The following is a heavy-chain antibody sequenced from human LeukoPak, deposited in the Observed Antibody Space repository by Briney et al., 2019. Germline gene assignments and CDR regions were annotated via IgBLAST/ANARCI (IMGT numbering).Heavy chain of an antibody. CDR1: GITFSNYY. Sequence: GGSLRLSCVTSGITFSNYYMHWVRQARGGGQVWVSHIIQDGRVTSYGDSVKGRFTISRDNAKNTVYLQLNNLRAEDTAVYYCATDDYRGLGYWGQGTLVTVSS. D-gene: IGHD3-16*01. CDR2: IIQDGRVT. V-gene: IGHV3-74*01. CDR3: ATDDYRGLGY. J-gene: IGHJ4*02.